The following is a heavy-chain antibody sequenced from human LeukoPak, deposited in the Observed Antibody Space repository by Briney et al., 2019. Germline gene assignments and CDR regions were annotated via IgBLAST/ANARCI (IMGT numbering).Heavy chain of an antibody. J-gene: IGHJ4*02. CDR1: GVTVSSHY. CDR2: IYSDGGT. CDR3: ARAETVAGSY. D-gene: IGHD4-11*01. V-gene: IGHV3-53*01. Sequence: PGGSLRLSCAASGVTVSSHYMSWVRQAPGKGLEWVSVIYSDGGTNYADSVKGRFTNSRDTSKNTLYLQMNSLRAEDTAVYYCARAETVAGSYWGQGTLVTVSS.